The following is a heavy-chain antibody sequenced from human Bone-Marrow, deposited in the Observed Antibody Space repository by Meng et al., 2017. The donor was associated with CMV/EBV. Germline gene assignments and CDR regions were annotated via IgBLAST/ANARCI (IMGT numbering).Heavy chain of an antibody. Sequence: GGSLRLSCAASGFTFSSYSMNWVRQAPGKGLEWVANIKQDGSEKYYVDSVKGRFTISRDNAKNSLYLQMNSLRAEDTAVYYCASTSDSSGYYPGYWGQGTLVTVSS. CDR1: GFTFSSYS. CDR3: ASTSDSSGYYPGY. CDR2: IKQDGSEK. V-gene: IGHV3-7*01. D-gene: IGHD3-22*01. J-gene: IGHJ4*02.